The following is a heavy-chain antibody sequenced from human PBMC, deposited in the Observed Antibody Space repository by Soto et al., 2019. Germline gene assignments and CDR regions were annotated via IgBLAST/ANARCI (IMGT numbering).Heavy chain of an antibody. Sequence: SETLSLTCTVSGGSISVYYWTWIRQPAGKGLEWIGRIYSSGITNYNPSLRSRVTMSVDTSRNQLSLRLTSVTAADTAVYFCARLYYSRGYYELEYWGQGALVTVSS. J-gene: IGHJ4*02. CDR1: GGSISVYY. V-gene: IGHV4-4*07. CDR3: ARLYYSRGYYELEY. D-gene: IGHD3-22*01. CDR2: IYSSGIT.